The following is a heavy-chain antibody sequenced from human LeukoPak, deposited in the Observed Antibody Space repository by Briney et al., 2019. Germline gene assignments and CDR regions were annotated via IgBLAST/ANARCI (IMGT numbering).Heavy chain of an antibody. CDR1: GYNFATNW. V-gene: IGHV5-51*01. CDR3: ARRGTYRAFDY. D-gene: IGHD1-26*01. Sequence: GESLKISCKGSGYNFATNWIGWVRQMPGKGLEWMGIIYPGDSDTTYSPSFQGQVTISADKSISTAYLQWSSLKASDTAMYYCARRGTYRAFDYWGQGTLVTVSS. CDR2: IYPGDSDT. J-gene: IGHJ4*02.